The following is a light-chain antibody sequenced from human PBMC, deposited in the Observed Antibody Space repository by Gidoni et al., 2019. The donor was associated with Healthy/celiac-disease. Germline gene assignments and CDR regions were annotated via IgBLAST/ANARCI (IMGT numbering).Light chain of an antibody. J-gene: IGLJ3*02. CDR2: QDS. V-gene: IGLV3-1*01. CDR3: QAWDSSTAWV. Sequence: SYELTQPPSVSVSQGQTASIPCSGDKLGDKYACWYQQKPGQSPVLVIYQDSKRPSGIPERFSGYNSGNTANLTISGNQAMDEDDYYCQAWDSSTAWVFGGGTKLTVL. CDR1: KLGDKY.